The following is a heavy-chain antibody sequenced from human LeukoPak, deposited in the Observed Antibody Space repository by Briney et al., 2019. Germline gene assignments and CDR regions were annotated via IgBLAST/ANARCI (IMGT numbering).Heavy chain of an antibody. Sequence: SETLSLTCTVSGASMSNSFWSWIRQPAGKGLEWIGRIYSSGRTNYNPSLKSRVTLSIDTSNNQFSLKLASVTAADTASYYCARAPAGCGGTCSFDYWGQGTLVTVSS. J-gene: IGHJ4*02. CDR1: GASMSNSF. V-gene: IGHV4-4*07. CDR3: ARAPAGCGGTCSFDY. CDR2: IYSSGRT. D-gene: IGHD2-15*01.